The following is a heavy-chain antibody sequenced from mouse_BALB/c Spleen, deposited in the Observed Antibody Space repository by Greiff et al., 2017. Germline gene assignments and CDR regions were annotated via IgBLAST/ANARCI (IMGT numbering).Heavy chain of an antibody. Sequence: EVQVVESGGGLVQPGGSRKLSCAASGFTFSSFGMHWVRQAPEKGLEWVAYISSGSSTIYYADTVKGRFTISRDNPKNTLFLQMTSLRSEDTAMYYCARRYGSRDWYFDVWGAGTTVTVSS. V-gene: IGHV5-17*02. CDR3: ARRYGSRDWYFDV. CDR2: ISSGSSTI. CDR1: GFTFSSFG. D-gene: IGHD1-1*01. J-gene: IGHJ1*01.